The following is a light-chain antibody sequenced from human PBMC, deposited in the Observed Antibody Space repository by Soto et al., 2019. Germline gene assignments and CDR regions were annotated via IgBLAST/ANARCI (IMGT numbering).Light chain of an antibody. J-gene: IGKJ1*01. Sequence: IVLTQSPGTLSLSPGERATLSCRASQSVRNNYLAWYQQKPGQAPRVLIYGASSRATGIPDRFSGGGSGTDFSLTISRLEPEDFAVYYCQQYGNSPWTFGQGTKVETK. CDR2: GAS. CDR3: QQYGNSPWT. V-gene: IGKV3-20*01. CDR1: QSVRNNY.